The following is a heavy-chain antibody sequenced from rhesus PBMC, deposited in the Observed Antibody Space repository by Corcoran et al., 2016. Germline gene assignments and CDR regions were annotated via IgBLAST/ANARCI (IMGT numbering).Heavy chain of an antibody. CDR3: ARHGDSYSLFDY. CDR1: GGSISSNY. D-gene: IGHD5-12*01. Sequence: QVQLQESGPGLVKPLETLSLTCAVSGGSISSNYWSWIRQAPGKGLEWFGYIYGSGSTTHSTPPLTSRVTLSVAPSRNQLSLKLSSVTAADTAVYYCARHGDSYSLFDYWGQGVLVTVSS. V-gene: IGHV4S11*01. CDR2: IYGSGSTT. J-gene: IGHJ4*01.